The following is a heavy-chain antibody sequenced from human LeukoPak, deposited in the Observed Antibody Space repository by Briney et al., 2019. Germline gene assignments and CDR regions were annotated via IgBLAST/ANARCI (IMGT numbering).Heavy chain of an antibody. D-gene: IGHD6-13*01. Sequence: SETLSPTCTVSGGSISSYYWSWIRQPPGKGLEWIGYIYYSGSTNYNPSLKSRVTISVDTSKNQFSLKLSSVTAADTAVYYCARLSFIAAEGDWFDPWGQGTLVTVPS. V-gene: IGHV4-59*01. J-gene: IGHJ5*02. CDR3: ARLSFIAAEGDWFDP. CDR2: IYYSGST. CDR1: GGSISSYY.